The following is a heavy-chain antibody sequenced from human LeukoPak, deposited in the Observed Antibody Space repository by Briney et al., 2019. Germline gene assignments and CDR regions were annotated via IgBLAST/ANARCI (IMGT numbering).Heavy chain of an antibody. J-gene: IGHJ5*02. CDR2: IYTSGST. V-gene: IGHV4-4*07. CDR1: GGSLSSYY. Sequence: SETLSLTCTVSGGSLSSYYWSWIRQPAGKGLEWIGRIYTSGSTNYNPSLKSRVTMSVDTSKNQFSLKLSSVTAADTAVYYCARGPFTMLRGADNWFDPWGQGTLVTVSS. D-gene: IGHD3-10*01. CDR3: ARGPFTMLRGADNWFDP.